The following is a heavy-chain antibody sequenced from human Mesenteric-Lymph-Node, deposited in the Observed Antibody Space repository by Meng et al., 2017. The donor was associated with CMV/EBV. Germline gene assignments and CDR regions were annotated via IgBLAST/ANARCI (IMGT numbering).Heavy chain of an antibody. Sequence: AASGGSVSLNYISSDRQAPGKGVEWVSVIYSGASIYYADSVKGRFTISRDNSKNTVFLQMNSLRAEDTAVYYCARAEAGTFWHSFDYWGQGTLVTVSS. D-gene: IGHD6-13*01. CDR3: ARAEAGTFWHSFDY. CDR1: GGSVSLNY. J-gene: IGHJ4*02. V-gene: IGHV3-66*02. CDR2: IYSGASI.